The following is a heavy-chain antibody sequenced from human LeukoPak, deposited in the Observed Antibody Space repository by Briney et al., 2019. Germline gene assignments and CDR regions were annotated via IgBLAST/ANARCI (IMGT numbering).Heavy chain of an antibody. CDR3: AREHGVLSGYCSGGSCLPYYYYYMDV. CDR1: GFTVSSYS. V-gene: IGHV3-21*01. J-gene: IGHJ6*03. CDR2: ISSSSSYI. D-gene: IGHD2-15*01. Sequence: PGGSLRLSCAASGFTVSSYSMNWVRQAPGKGLEWVSSISSSSSYIYYADSVKGRFTISRDNAKNSLYLQMNSLRAEDTAVYYCAREHGVLSGYCSGGSCLPYYYYYMDVWGKGTTVTVSS.